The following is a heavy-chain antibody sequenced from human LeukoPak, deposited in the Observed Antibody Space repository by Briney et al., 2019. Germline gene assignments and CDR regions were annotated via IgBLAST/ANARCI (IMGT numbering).Heavy chain of an antibody. V-gene: IGHV4-59*08. CDR2: IYFSGST. D-gene: IGHD1-26*01. J-gene: IGHJ3*02. Sequence: PSETLSLTCTVPGDSISSYFWSWIRQPPGKGLEWIGYIYFSGSTNYNPSLKSRVTMSLDTSKNQFSLQLSSVAAADTAVYYCARRGVGATTWDAFDIWGQGTLVTVSS. CDR1: GDSISSYF. CDR3: ARRGVGATTWDAFDI.